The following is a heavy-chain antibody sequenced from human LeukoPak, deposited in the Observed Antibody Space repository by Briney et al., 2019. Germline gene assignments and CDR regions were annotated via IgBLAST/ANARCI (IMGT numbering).Heavy chain of an antibody. CDR2: LSYDGSNK. D-gene: IGHD4-23*01. Sequence: PGGSLRLSCAASGFTFSNYAMHWVRQAPGKGLEWVAVLSYDGSNKYYADSVKGRFTISRDNSKNTLYLQMNSLRAEDTAVYYCAKVTVGPGAFDIWGQGTMVTVSS. CDR1: GFTFSNYA. CDR3: AKVTVGPGAFDI. V-gene: IGHV3-30*04. J-gene: IGHJ3*02.